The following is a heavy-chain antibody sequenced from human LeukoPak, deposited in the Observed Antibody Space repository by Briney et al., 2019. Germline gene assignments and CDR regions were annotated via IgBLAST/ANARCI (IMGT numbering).Heavy chain of an antibody. CDR2: IKDDGSEK. J-gene: IGHJ4*02. CDR3: ARARIDY. D-gene: IGHD1-14*01. V-gene: IGHV3-7*04. CDR1: GFTFSSYW. Sequence: GGSLRLSCVGSGFTFSSYWMTGVRQAPGKGLEWVANIKDDGSEKYSVDSVKGRFTISRDNAKNLLYLQMSSLRAEDTAVYYCARARIDYWGQGTLVTVSS.